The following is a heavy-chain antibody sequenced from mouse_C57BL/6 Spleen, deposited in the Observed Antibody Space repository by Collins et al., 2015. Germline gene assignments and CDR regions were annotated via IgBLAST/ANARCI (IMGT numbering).Heavy chain of an antibody. Sequence: QVQLQQPGAELVKPGTSVKLSCKASGYNFTSYWINWVKLRPGQGLEWIGDIYPGSGSTNYNEKFKSKATLTVDTSSSTAYMQLSSLASEDSALYYCARSRDGYYPYAMDYWGQGTSVTVSS. CDR2: IYPGSGST. J-gene: IGHJ4*01. CDR3: ARSRDGYYPYAMDY. V-gene: IGHV1-55*01. CDR1: GYNFTSYW. D-gene: IGHD2-3*01.